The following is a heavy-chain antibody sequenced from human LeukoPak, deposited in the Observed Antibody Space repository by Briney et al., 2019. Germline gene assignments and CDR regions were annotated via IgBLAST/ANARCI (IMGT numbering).Heavy chain of an antibody. Sequence: GASVKVSCKASGGTFSSYGISWVRQAPGQGLEWMGRIIPIVDIANYAQKFQDRVTIVADKSTSTAYMELSSLRSEDTAVYYCARDREYCSTSSCYGAFDYWGQGSLVTVSS. CDR3: ARDREYCSTSSCYGAFDY. J-gene: IGHJ4*02. V-gene: IGHV1-69*04. CDR2: IIPIVDIA. CDR1: GGTFSSYG. D-gene: IGHD2-2*01.